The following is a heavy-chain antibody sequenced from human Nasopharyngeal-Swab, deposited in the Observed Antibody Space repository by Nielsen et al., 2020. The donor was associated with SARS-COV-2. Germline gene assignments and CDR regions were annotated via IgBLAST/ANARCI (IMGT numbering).Heavy chain of an antibody. CDR3: AKLGCSGGSCYRMLDYYYYYYMDV. J-gene: IGHJ6*03. D-gene: IGHD2-15*01. CDR2: ISGSGGST. CDR1: GFTFSDYY. V-gene: IGHV3-23*01. Sequence: GESLKISCAASGFTFSDYYMSWIRQAPGKGLEWVSAISGSGGSTYYADSVKGRFTISRDNSKNTLYLQMNSLRAEDTAVYYCAKLGCSGGSCYRMLDYYYYYYMDVWGKGTTVTVSS.